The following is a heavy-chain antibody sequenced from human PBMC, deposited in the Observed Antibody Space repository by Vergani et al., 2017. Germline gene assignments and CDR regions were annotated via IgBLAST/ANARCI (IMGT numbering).Heavy chain of an antibody. D-gene: IGHD3-10*01. J-gene: IGHJ4*02. CDR3: GRVADFYGLGSRLRGL. Sequence: QVRLQESGPGLVKPSETLSLTCSVSGGSMSGYYWSWIRQPPGKELEWIWYMYHSGSTNYNPSLETRVTIPGDTSKNQFSLKLNSVTAADTAVYYCGRVADFYGLGSRLRGLWGQGILVTVSS. CDR1: GGSMSGYY. V-gene: IGHV4-59*01. CDR2: MYHSGST.